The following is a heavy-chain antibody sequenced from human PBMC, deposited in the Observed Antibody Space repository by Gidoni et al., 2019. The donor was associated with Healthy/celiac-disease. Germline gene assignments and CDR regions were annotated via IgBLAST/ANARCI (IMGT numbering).Heavy chain of an antibody. D-gene: IGHD3-10*01. J-gene: IGHJ6*02. Sequence: QVQLQQWCAGLLKPSETLSLTCAFYGGSFSGYYWLWIRQPPGKGLECIGEIHHSGSTNYNPSLKSRVTISVDTSKNQFSLKLSSVTAADTAVYYCARPYGSGSYYNRNYYYYYGMDVWGQGTTVTVSS. CDR1: GGSFSGYY. V-gene: IGHV4-34*01. CDR3: ARPYGSGSYYNRNYYYYYGMDV. CDR2: IHHSGST.